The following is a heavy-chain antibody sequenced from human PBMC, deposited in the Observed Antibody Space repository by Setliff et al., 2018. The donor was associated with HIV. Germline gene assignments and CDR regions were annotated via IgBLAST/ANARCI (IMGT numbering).Heavy chain of an antibody. J-gene: IGHJ3*02. CDR2: IHHSGSA. CDR1: GYSISDGYY. CDR3: ASPRSLLVWYDAFDI. V-gene: IGHV4-38-2*01. D-gene: IGHD3-16*01. Sequence: SGTLSLTCAVSGYSISDGYYWGWIRQPPGKGPEWIGSIHHSGSAHFNPSLKSRVAMSVDTSENQFSLTLSPVTAADTAVYYCASPRSLLVWYDAFDIWGQGTMVTVSS.